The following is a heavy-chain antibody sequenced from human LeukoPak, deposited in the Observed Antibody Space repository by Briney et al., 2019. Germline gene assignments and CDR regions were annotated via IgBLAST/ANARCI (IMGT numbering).Heavy chain of an antibody. CDR3: ARVSSTSSHFDN. V-gene: IGHV3-20*04. Sequence: GGSLRLSCAASGFTFSDYYMTWVRQAPGKGLEWVSSINWNGGSTGYADSVKGRFTISRDNAKNSLYLQMNSLKAEDTALYYCARVSSTSSHFDNWGQGTLVTVSS. D-gene: IGHD2-2*01. CDR2: INWNGGST. J-gene: IGHJ5*02. CDR1: GFTFSDYY.